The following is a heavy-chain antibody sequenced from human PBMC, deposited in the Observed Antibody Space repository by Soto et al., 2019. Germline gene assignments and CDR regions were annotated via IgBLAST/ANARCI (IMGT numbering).Heavy chain of an antibody. V-gene: IGHV3-21*01. CDR3: ARPVMTTATTRCYHYPDYAMDV. CDR1: GFTFSSYS. J-gene: IGHJ6*02. CDR2: ISSSSSYI. D-gene: IGHD4-4*01. Sequence: PGGSLRLSCAASGFTFSSYSMNWVRQAPGKGLEWVSSISSSSSYIYYADSVKGRFTISGDNAKNSLYLQMNSLRAEDTAVYYCARPVMTTATTRCYHYPDYAMDVWGQGTTVTVSS.